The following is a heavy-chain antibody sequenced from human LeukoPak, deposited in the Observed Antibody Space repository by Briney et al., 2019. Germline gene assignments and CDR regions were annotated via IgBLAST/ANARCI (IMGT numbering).Heavy chain of an antibody. CDR2: IKEDGSET. D-gene: IGHD1-26*01. CDR3: AKDLLGSLFDY. J-gene: IGHJ4*02. V-gene: IGHV3-7*01. CDR1: GFIFKKYW. Sequence: GGSLRLSCAASGFIFKKYWMNWVRQVPGKGLECLANIKEDGSETYYADSVKGRFTISRDNSKNTLYLQMNSLRAEDTAVYYCAKDLLGSLFDYWGQGTLVTVSS.